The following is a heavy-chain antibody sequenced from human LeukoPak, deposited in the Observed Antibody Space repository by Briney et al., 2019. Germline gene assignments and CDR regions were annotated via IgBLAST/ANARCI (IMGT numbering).Heavy chain of an antibody. J-gene: IGHJ4*02. D-gene: IGHD3-9*01. CDR1: GFSFNTYA. CDR3: AKVRTTGYSTFDY. V-gene: IGHV3-23*01. CDR2: FTTAGDTT. Sequence: GGSLRLSCVASGFSFNTYAMSWVRQAPGKGLEWVSGFTTAGDTTHYADSVEGRFTVSRDNSKNTLYLEMNSLRADDTAVYFCAKVRTTGYSTFDYWGQGTLVTVSS.